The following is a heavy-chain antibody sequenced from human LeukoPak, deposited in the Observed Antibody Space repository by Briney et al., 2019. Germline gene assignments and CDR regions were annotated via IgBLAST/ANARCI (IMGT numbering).Heavy chain of an antibody. CDR3: ARDLSVEQLELQH. Sequence: GGSLRLSCAASGFTFSSYWMRWVRQAPGKGLEWVASIKQDGSEEYYVGSVKGRFTISRDNAKNSLFLQMNSLRAEDTAVYYCARDLSVEQLELQHWGQGTLVTVSS. V-gene: IGHV3-7*01. CDR2: IKQDGSEE. D-gene: IGHD6-6*01. CDR1: GFTFSSYW. J-gene: IGHJ1*01.